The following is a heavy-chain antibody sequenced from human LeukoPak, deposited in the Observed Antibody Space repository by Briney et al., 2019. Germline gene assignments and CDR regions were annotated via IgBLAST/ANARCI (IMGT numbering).Heavy chain of an antibody. D-gene: IGHD2-15*01. J-gene: IGHJ4*02. CDR1: GASINSHY. V-gene: IGHV4-4*07. CDR2: NYISGST. Sequence: PSETLSLTCTVSGASINSHYWSWIRQPAGKGLEWIGRNYISGSTNYNSSLQSRVTMSVDTSKNQFSLKLSSVTAADTAVYYCARALNPLPGTYYFDYWGQGTLVTVSS. CDR3: ARALNPLPGTYYFDY.